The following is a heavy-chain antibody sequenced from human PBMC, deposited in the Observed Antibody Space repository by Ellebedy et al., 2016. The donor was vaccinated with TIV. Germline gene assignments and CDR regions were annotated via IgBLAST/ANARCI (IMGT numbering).Heavy chain of an antibody. D-gene: IGHD3-22*01. V-gene: IGHV1-69*13. Sequence: ASVKVSCXASGGTFSTYGISWVRQAPRQGLEWMGGIIPVFGTRNYAQKFQGRVTITADDSTRTAYMEVSSLRSEDTAVYYCARDPTLYFYDRSGFYPWGQGTLVTVSS. CDR2: IIPVFGTR. CDR1: GGTFSTYG. CDR3: ARDPTLYFYDRSGFYP. J-gene: IGHJ5*02.